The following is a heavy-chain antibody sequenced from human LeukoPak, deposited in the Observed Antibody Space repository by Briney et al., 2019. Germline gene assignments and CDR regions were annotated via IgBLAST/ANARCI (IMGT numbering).Heavy chain of an antibody. CDR3: ASGITMVRGVIPRYFDY. CDR1: GYTFTSYG. D-gene: IGHD3-10*01. V-gene: IGHV1-3*01. CDR2: INAGNGNT. Sequence: ASVKVSCKASGYTFTSYGISWVRQAPGQRLEWMGWINAGNGNTKYSQKFQGRVTITRDTSASTAYMELSSLRSEDTAVYYCASGITMVRGVIPRYFDYWGQGTLVTVSS. J-gene: IGHJ4*02.